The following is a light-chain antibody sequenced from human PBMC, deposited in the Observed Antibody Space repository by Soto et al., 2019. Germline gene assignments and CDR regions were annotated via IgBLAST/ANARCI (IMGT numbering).Light chain of an antibody. CDR1: QSVRNNN. Sequence: IVFTHSPGTLSLSPGERATLSCRASQSVRNNNLNWYQQKAGQAPRLLIYGASIRATGIPDRFSGSGSGTDFTLTISRLEPEDFALYFCQQYGSAAPITFGQGTRLEIK. CDR2: GAS. V-gene: IGKV3-20*01. CDR3: QQYGSAAPIT. J-gene: IGKJ5*01.